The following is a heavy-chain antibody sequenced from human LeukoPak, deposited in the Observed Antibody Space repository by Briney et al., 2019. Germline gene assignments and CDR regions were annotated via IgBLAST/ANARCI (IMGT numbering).Heavy chain of an antibody. CDR3: AKDSRGYYPTTSDY. CDR2: ISGSGSST. Sequence: PGGSLRLSCAASGFTFSSYAMSWVRQAPEKGLEWVSAISGSGSSTYYADSVKGRFTISRDNSKNTLHLQMNSLRAEDTAVYYCAKDSRGYYPTTSDYWGQGTLVTVS. D-gene: IGHD3-22*01. V-gene: IGHV3-23*01. J-gene: IGHJ4*02. CDR1: GFTFSSYA.